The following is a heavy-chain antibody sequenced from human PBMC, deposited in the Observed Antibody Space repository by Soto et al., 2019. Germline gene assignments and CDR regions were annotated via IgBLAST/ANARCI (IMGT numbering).Heavy chain of an antibody. CDR2: INHGPST. CDR1: GGSLRGSY. CDR3: ARGSPFGSISWFPGNWFDA. D-gene: IGHD6-13*01. J-gene: IGHJ5*01. Sequence: SETLSLTCTVYGGSLRGSYRSWNRQHPGKGLEWIGEINHGPSTNYNPSLKSRVTIPVDTAKNQFSLKLSSFTAAGPTVYYCARGSPFGSISWFPGNWFDAWVQGTLV. V-gene: IGHV4-34*01.